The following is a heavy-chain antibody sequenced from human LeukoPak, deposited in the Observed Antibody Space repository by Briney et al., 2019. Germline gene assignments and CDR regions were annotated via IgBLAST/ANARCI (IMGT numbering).Heavy chain of an antibody. V-gene: IGHV1-69*05. CDR2: IIPIFGTA. CDR1: GGTFSSYA. D-gene: IGHD6-13*01. CDR3: ARDHSSSDDAFDI. J-gene: IGHJ3*02. Sequence: ASVEVSCKASGGTFSSYAISWVRQAPGQGLEWMGGIIPIFGTANYAQKFQGRVTITTDESTSTAYMELSSLRSEDTAVYYCARDHSSSDDAFDIWGQGTMVTVSS.